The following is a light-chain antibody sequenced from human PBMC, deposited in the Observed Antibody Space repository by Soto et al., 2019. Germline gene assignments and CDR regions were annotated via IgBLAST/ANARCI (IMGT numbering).Light chain of an antibody. CDR1: SSDIGYHTY. CDR3: NSYSTTSSLYV. Sequence: QSALTQPASVSGSPGQSITISCTGTSSDIGYHTYVSWYQQHPGKAPKLLIYEVSNRPSGVSGRFSGSKSGNMASLTISGLQAEDEADYYCNSYSTTSSLYVFGAGTKLTVL. J-gene: IGLJ1*01. CDR2: EVS. V-gene: IGLV2-14*01.